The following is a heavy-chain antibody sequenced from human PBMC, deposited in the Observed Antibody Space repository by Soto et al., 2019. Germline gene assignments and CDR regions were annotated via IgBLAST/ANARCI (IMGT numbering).Heavy chain of an antibody. D-gene: IGHD3-22*01. CDR1: VFTFNNSA. CDR2: FLPLFGTT. V-gene: IGHV1-69*13. CDR3: ARDHWDCDSRDYTLQF. J-gene: IGHJ4*02. Sequence: AVKCSFKASVFTFNNSAFSWLRQAPGQGLDWMGGFLPLFGTTNHAQKFQGRLSITADESTRTAYMHLSSLRSEDTAIYYCARDHWDCDSRDYTLQFWGKGTLVTVS.